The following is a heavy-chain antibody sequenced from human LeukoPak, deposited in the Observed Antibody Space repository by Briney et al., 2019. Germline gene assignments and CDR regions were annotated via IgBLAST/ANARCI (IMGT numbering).Heavy chain of an antibody. D-gene: IGHD5-18*01. CDR3: ARDSGYSYGDDAFDI. CDR2: IYQSGST. Sequence: SETLSLTCAVSGYSISSGYYWGWIRQPPGKGLEWIGSIYQSGSTYYNPSLKSRVTISVDTSKNQFSLKLSSVTAADTAVYYCARDSGYSYGDDAFDIWGQGTMVTVSS. CDR1: GYSISSGYY. V-gene: IGHV4-38-2*02. J-gene: IGHJ3*02.